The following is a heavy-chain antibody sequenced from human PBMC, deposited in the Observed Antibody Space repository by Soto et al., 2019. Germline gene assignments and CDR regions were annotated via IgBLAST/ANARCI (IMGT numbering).Heavy chain of an antibody. D-gene: IGHD3-9*01. J-gene: IGHJ3*02. CDR3: AGAYYDIFFCYYIVSLDAFDI. V-gene: IGHV4-59*01. Sequence: SETLSLTCTVSGGSISSYYWSWIRQPPGKGLEWIGYIYYSGSTNYNPSLKSRVTISVDTSKNQFSLKLSSVTAADTAVYYCAGAYYDIFFCYYIVSLDAFDIWGQGTMVPVSS. CDR2: IYYSGST. CDR1: GGSISSYY.